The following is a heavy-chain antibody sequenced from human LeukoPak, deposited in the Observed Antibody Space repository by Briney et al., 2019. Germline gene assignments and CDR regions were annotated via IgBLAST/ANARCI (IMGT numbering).Heavy chain of an antibody. Sequence: GGSLRLSCAASGFTFSSYWMSWVRQAPGKGLEWVANIKQDGSEKYYVDSVKGRFTISRDNAKNSLYLQMNSLRAEDTAVYYCARDGVSFRYDFWSGYYPLDYWGQGTLVTVSS. V-gene: IGHV3-7*01. CDR1: GFTFSSYW. D-gene: IGHD3-3*01. CDR3: ARDGVSFRYDFWSGYYPLDY. CDR2: IKQDGSEK. J-gene: IGHJ4*02.